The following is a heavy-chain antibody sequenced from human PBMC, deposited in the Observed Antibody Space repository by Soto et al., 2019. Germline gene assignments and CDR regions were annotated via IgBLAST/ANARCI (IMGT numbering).Heavy chain of an antibody. CDR2: ISGDGSST. J-gene: IGHJ3*01. CDR3: ARSVPGTYGAFDL. CDR1: EFTFRSYW. D-gene: IGHD1-7*01. V-gene: IGHV3-74*01. Sequence: EVQLVDSGGGLVQPGGALRLSCAASEFTFRSYWMHWVRQSPGKGLVWVSRISGDGSSTNYADSVKGRFTNSRDNAKNTVYLQIDSLRAEDTAVYYCARSVPGTYGAFDLWGQGTMVTVSS.